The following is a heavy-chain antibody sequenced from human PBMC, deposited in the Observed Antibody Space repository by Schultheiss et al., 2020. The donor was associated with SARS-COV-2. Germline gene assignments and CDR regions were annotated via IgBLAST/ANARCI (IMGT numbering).Heavy chain of an antibody. V-gene: IGHV4-39*01. D-gene: IGHD2-2*01. CDR2: IYYSGST. CDR1: GGSMNTYY. Sequence: SQTLSLTCTVSGGSMNTYYWGWIRQPPGKGLEWIGSIYYSGSTYYNPSLKSRVTISVDTSKNQFSLKLSSVTAADTAVYYCARQLSPAAIGCDYWGQGTLVTVSS. CDR3: ARQLSPAAIGCDY. J-gene: IGHJ4*02.